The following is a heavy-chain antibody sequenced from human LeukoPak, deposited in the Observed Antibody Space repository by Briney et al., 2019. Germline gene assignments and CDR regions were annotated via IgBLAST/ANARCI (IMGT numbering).Heavy chain of an antibody. J-gene: IGHJ4*02. CDR3: ARGGNGGFFDY. Sequence: SETLSLTCTVSGGSISSGGYYWSWIRQHPGKGLEWIGYIYYSGSTYYNPSLTSRVTISVDTSKNQFSLKLSSVTAADTAVYYCARGGNGGFFDYWGQGTLVTVSS. CDR2: IYYSGST. V-gene: IGHV4-31*03. D-gene: IGHD2-15*01. CDR1: GGSISSGGYY.